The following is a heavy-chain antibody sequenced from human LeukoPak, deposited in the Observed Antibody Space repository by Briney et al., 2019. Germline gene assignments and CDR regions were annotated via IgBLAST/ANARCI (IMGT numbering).Heavy chain of an antibody. V-gene: IGHV3-23*01. CDR3: AKEEGTNCGGDCYYYMDV. J-gene: IGHJ6*03. D-gene: IGHD2-21*01. CDR2: VSRSGDDT. Sequence: GGSLRLSCAASGFSFRSYAVSWVRQAPGEGLEWVSAVSRSGDDTYYADSVRGRFTVSRDNSRNTLYLHMSSLRAEDTAVYYCAKEEGTNCGGDCYYYMDVWGKGTTVTVSS. CDR1: GFSFRSYA.